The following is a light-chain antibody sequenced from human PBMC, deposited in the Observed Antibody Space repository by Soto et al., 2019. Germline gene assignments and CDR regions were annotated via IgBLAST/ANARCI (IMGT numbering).Light chain of an antibody. V-gene: IGKV3D-20*02. CDR1: QSVSNNY. Sequence: PGEIATLSCMTSQSVSNNYLAWYQQNPGQAPRLLIYGASSRATGVPDRFSGSGSGTDSTLSISRLEPEDFAVYYCQQYSNLWTFGQGTKVDIK. CDR2: GAS. J-gene: IGKJ1*01. CDR3: QQYSNLWT.